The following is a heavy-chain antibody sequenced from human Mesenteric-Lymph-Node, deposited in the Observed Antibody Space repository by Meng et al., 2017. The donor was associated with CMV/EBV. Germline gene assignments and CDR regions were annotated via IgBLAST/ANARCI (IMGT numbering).Heavy chain of an antibody. Sequence: LRLSCAISGDSVSRNSAAWNWIRQSPSRGLEWLGRTYYRSKWYNDYAVSVNSRITIKADTTKNQFSLHLNSVTPEDTAVYYCARDSDADDWFDPWGQGTLVTVSS. D-gene: IGHD3-10*01. CDR3: ARDSDADDWFDP. J-gene: IGHJ5*02. CDR1: GDSVSRNSAA. CDR2: TYYRSKWYN. V-gene: IGHV6-1*01.